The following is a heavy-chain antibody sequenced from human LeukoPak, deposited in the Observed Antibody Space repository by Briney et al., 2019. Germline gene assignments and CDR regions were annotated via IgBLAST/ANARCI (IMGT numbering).Heavy chain of an antibody. V-gene: IGHV4-4*07. J-gene: IGHJ4*02. CDR1: GGSISSYY. D-gene: IGHD6-19*01. CDR2: IYTSGST. Sequence: SETLSLTCTVSGGSISSYYWSWIRQPAGRGLEWIGRIYTSGSTNYNPSLKSRVTMSVDTSKNQFSLKLSSVTAADTAVYYCARGAQWLDQYYFDYWGQGTPVTVSS. CDR3: ARGAQWLDQYYFDY.